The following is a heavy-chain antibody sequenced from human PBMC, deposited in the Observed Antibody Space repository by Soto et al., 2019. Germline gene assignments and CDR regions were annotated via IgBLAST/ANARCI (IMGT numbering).Heavy chain of an antibody. Sequence: GGSLRLSCAASGFTFSSYAMSWVRQAPGKGLEWVSAISGSGGSTYYADSVKGRFTISRDNSKNTLYLQMNSLRAEDTAVYYCAKGRAYSGYDSYYFDYWGQGTLVTVSS. CDR2: ISGSGGST. J-gene: IGHJ4*02. D-gene: IGHD5-12*01. CDR3: AKGRAYSGYDSYYFDY. CDR1: GFTFSSYA. V-gene: IGHV3-23*01.